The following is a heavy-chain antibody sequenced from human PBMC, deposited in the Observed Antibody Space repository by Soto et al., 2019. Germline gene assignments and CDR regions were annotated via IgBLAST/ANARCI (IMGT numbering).Heavy chain of an antibody. CDR2: INHSGST. Sequence: SETLSLTCAVYGGSFSGYYWSWIRQPPGKGLEWIGEINHSGSTNYNPSLKSRVTISVDTSKNQFSLKLSSVTAEDTAVYYCAREDRYCSSTSCWPRVYYYYYYMDVWGKGTTVTVSS. D-gene: IGHD2-2*01. CDR1: GGSFSGYY. V-gene: IGHV4-34*01. CDR3: AREDRYCSSTSCWPRVYYYYYYMDV. J-gene: IGHJ6*03.